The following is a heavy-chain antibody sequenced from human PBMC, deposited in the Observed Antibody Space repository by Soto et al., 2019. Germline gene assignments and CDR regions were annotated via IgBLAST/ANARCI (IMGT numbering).Heavy chain of an antibody. D-gene: IGHD3-10*01. J-gene: IGHJ4*02. V-gene: IGHV3-23*01. Sequence: EVQLLESGGGLVQPGGSLRLSCAASGFTFSSFAMSWVRQAPGKGLEWVSAISASGDGTYYADSVKGRFTISRDNSKSTLYLQMSSLRAEDMAVYYCATVDGFQWFELDSWGQGTLVTVSS. CDR2: ISASGDGT. CDR1: GFTFSSFA. CDR3: ATVDGFQWFELDS.